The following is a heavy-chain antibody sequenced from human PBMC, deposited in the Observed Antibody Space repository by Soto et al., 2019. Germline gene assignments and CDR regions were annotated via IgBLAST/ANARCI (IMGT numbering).Heavy chain of an antibody. CDR3: ARDNGLSSTVTRPLGY. V-gene: IGHV3-33*01. Sequence: PGGSLRLSCGASGFTFSSYGMHWVRQAPGKGLEWVAVIWYDGSNKYYADSVKGRFTISRDNSKNTLYLQMNSLRAEDTAVYYCARDNGLSSTVTRPLGYWGQGTLVTVSS. J-gene: IGHJ4*02. CDR2: IWYDGSNK. D-gene: IGHD4-17*01. CDR1: GFTFSSYG.